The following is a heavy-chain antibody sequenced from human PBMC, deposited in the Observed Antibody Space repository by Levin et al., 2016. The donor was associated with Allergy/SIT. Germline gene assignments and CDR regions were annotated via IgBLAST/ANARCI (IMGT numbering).Heavy chain of an antibody. V-gene: IGHV3-23*01. CDR2: ITGTAGNA. Sequence: GESLKISCAASGFSFSSYALSWVRQAPGKGLEWVSSITGTAGNAYYADSVKGRFTISRDNSKTTLYLQMNSLRAEDTAVYYCAKNSANTMIIVNDQKIYMDVWGKGTTVTVSS. D-gene: IGHD3-22*01. CDR3: AKNSANTMIIVNDQKIYMDV. J-gene: IGHJ6*03. CDR1: GFSFSSYA.